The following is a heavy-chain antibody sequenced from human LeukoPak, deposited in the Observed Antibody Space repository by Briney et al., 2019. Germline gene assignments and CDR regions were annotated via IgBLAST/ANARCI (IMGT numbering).Heavy chain of an antibody. CDR3: AKATTTGTTVLGY. CDR2: ISGSGGST. CDR1: GFTFSSYW. V-gene: IGHV3-23*01. D-gene: IGHD1-1*01. J-gene: IGHJ4*02. Sequence: GGSLRLSCAASGFTFSSYWMSWVRQAPGKGLEWVSAISGSGGSTYYADSVKGRFTISRDNSKDTLYLQMNSLRAEDTAVYYCAKATTTGTTVLGYWGQGTLVTVSS.